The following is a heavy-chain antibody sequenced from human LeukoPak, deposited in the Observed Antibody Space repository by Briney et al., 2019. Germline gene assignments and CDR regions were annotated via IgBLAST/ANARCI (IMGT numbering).Heavy chain of an antibody. CDR1: GYTYTDYY. CDR3: ARGGAAARPVDY. J-gene: IGHJ4*02. D-gene: IGHD6-6*01. Sequence: ASVKVSCKASGYTYTDYYIHWVRQAPGQGLEWMGWINPNSGGADYAQKFQVRVTVTRDTSISTAYMELSGLRSDDTALYYCARGGAAARPVDYRGQGTLVTVSS. V-gene: IGHV1-2*02. CDR2: INPNSGGA.